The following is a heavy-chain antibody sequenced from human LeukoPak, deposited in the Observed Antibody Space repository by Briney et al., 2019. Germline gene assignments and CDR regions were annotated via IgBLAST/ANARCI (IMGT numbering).Heavy chain of an antibody. Sequence: GGSLRLSCAASGFTFSSYWMSWVRQAPGKGPEWVSSISSTSSYIFYADSLKGRFTISRDNAKNTLYLQMNSMRAEDTAVYFCARFGGGSCSGSSCYDYYVDAWGKGTTVTVSS. CDR3: ARFGGGSCSGSSCYDYYVDA. CDR2: ISSTSSYI. CDR1: GFTFSSYW. V-gene: IGHV3-21*01. D-gene: IGHD2-15*01. J-gene: IGHJ6*03.